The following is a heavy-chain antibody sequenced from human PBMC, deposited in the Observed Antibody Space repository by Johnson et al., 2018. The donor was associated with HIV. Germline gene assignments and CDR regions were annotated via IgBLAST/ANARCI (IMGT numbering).Heavy chain of an antibody. CDR3: ARDPPSYGSGSYFRAFDI. Sequence: QVQLVESGGGLVKPGGSLRLSCAVSGFAFSDYYMSWIRQAPGKGLEWVSYISSSGGAIFYADSVKGRFTISRDNSKNTLYLQMNSLRAEDTAVYYCARDPPSYGSGSYFRAFDIWGQGTMVTVSS. D-gene: IGHD3-10*01. J-gene: IGHJ3*02. V-gene: IGHV3-11*04. CDR1: GFAFSDYY. CDR2: ISSSGGAI.